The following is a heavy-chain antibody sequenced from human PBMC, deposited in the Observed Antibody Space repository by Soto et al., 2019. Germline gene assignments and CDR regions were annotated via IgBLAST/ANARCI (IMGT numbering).Heavy chain of an antibody. CDR2: VSHSGST. Sequence: SETLSLTCTVSGGSVSSANYYWSWIRQSPGKGLEWIGYVSHSGSTNSNPSLKSRVTISVDTSKNQFSLKLSSVTAADTAVYYCARHWAVLYGMDVWGQGTTVTVSS. J-gene: IGHJ6*02. CDR3: ARHWAVLYGMDV. CDR1: GGSVSSANYY. D-gene: IGHD3-16*01. V-gene: IGHV4-61*01.